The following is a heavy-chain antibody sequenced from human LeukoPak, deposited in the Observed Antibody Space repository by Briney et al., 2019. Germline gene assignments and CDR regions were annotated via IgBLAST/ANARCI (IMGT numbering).Heavy chain of an antibody. J-gene: IGHJ4*02. Sequence: ASVKVSCKASGYTFTGYYMHWMLQAPGQGLEWMGRINPNSGGTNYAQKFRGRVTMTRDTSISTAYMELSRLRSDDTAVYYCARDYYDSSGYYNYWGQGTLVTVSS. CDR2: INPNSGGT. V-gene: IGHV1-2*06. CDR3: ARDYYDSSGYYNY. CDR1: GYTFTGYY. D-gene: IGHD3-22*01.